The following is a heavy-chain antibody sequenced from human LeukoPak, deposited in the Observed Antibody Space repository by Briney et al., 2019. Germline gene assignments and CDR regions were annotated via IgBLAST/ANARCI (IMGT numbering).Heavy chain of an antibody. CDR2: ISSSSSYI. Sequence: NPGGSLRLSCAASGFTFSSYSMNWVRQAPGKGLEWVSSISSSSSYIYYADSVKGRFTISRDNAKNSLYLQMNSLRAEDTAVYYCARELTYCGGDCYSMLGYFDLWGRGTLVTVSS. V-gene: IGHV3-21*01. D-gene: IGHD2-21*02. J-gene: IGHJ2*01. CDR3: ARELTYCGGDCYSMLGYFDL. CDR1: GFTFSSYS.